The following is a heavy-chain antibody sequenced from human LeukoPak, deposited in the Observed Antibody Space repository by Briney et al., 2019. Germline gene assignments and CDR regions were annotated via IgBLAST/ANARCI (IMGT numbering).Heavy chain of an antibody. Sequence: SETLSLTCTVSGGSIRSSYYYWGWIRQPPGKGLEWIGSIYDSGSTYYNPSLKSRVTISVDTSKNQFSLKLSSVTAADTAVYCCARGPYYYDSSGYSSLDYWGQGTLVTVSS. CDR2: IYDSGST. D-gene: IGHD3-22*01. V-gene: IGHV4-39*07. J-gene: IGHJ4*02. CDR3: ARGPYYYDSSGYSSLDY. CDR1: GGSIRSSYYY.